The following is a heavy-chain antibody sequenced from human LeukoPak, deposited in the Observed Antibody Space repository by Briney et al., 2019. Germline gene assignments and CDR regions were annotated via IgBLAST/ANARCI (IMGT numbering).Heavy chain of an antibody. Sequence: GGSLRLSCAASGFTFSSYGMSWVRQAPGKGLEWVSAISGSGGSTYYADSVKGRFTISRDNAKNSLYLQMNSLRAEDTAVYYCARVAINDYGDYFDYWGQGTLVTVSS. J-gene: IGHJ4*02. D-gene: IGHD4-17*01. CDR3: ARVAINDYGDYFDY. CDR1: GFTFSSYG. CDR2: ISGSGGST. V-gene: IGHV3-23*01.